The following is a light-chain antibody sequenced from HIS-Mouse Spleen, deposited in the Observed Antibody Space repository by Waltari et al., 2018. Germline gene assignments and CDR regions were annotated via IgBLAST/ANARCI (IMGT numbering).Light chain of an antibody. CDR2: GAS. V-gene: IGKV3-20*01. Sequence: EIVLTQSPGTLSLSPGESAPLSCRASQSVSSSYLAWYQQKPGQAPRLLIYGASSRATGIPDRFSGSGSGTDFTLTISRLEPEDFAVYYCQQYGSSPPYTFGQGTKLEIK. J-gene: IGKJ2*01. CDR1: QSVSSSY. CDR3: QQYGSSPPYT.